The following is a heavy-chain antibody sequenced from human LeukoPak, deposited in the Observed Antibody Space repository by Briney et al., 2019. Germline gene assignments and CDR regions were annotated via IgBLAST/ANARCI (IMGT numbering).Heavy chain of an antibody. Sequence: GGSLRLSCAASGFTFSSYGMHWVRQAPGKGLEWVAVISYDGSNKYYADSVKGRFTISRDNSKNTLCLQMNGLRAEDTAVYYCARRAGAYSHPYDYWGQGTLVTVSS. CDR1: GFTFSSYG. CDR3: ARRAGAYSHPYDY. J-gene: IGHJ4*02. D-gene: IGHD4/OR15-4a*01. V-gene: IGHV3-30*03. CDR2: ISYDGSNK.